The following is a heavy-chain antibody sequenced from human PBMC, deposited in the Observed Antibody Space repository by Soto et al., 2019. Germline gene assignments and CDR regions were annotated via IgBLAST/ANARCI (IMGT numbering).Heavy chain of an antibody. CDR3: AKAVNRYYDILTGYYTEHYYYYGMDV. CDR1: GFTFSSYG. CDR2: ISYDGSNK. D-gene: IGHD3-9*01. J-gene: IGHJ6*02. V-gene: IGHV3-30*18. Sequence: GGSLRLSCAASGFTFSSYGMHWVRQAPGKGLEWVAVISYDGSNKYYADSVKGRFTISRDNSKNTLYLRMNSLRAEDTAVYYCAKAVNRYYDILTGYYTEHYYYYGMDVWGQGTTVTVSS.